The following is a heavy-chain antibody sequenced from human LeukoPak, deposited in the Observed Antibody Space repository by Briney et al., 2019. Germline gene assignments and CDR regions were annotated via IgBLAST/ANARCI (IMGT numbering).Heavy chain of an antibody. CDR1: GFSFSTYA. Sequence: GGSLRLSCAASGFSFSTYAMTWLRQAPGKGLEWVSTTTDSGGSTHYADAVKGRFTMSRDNSKNTLYLQLNSLRAEDTAVYYCARDVSMNIGGSDCWDPGTLATVSS. CDR3: ARDVSMNIGGSDC. J-gene: IGHJ4*02. CDR2: TTDSGGST. V-gene: IGHV3-23*01. D-gene: IGHD2/OR15-2a*01.